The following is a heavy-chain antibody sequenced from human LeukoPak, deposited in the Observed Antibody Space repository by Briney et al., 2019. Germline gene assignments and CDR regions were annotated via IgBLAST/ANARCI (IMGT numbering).Heavy chain of an antibody. Sequence: SETLSLTCTVSGDSISTYYWSWIRQPPGKGLEWIGYIYYSGSTNYNPSLKSRVTISVDMSKNQFSLKLSSVTAEDTAVYYCARESGYDPQAPFDYWGQGTLVTVSS. CDR1: GDSISTYY. J-gene: IGHJ4*02. CDR2: IYYSGST. D-gene: IGHD5-12*01. CDR3: ARESGYDPQAPFDY. V-gene: IGHV4-59*08.